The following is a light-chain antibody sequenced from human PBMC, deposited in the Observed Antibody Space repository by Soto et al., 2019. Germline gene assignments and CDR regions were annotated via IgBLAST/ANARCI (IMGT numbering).Light chain of an antibody. J-gene: IGKJ2*01. CDR2: GAS. CDR1: QSVRDN. CDR3: QQSNNWPYT. V-gene: IGKV3-15*01. Sequence: EIVMTHSPATLSVSPGERDTISCRASQSVRDNLAWYQQKPGQAPRLLIYGASTRATGIPARFSGSGSGTELTLTINSPQSDDFALYFCQQSNNWPYTFGQGTKLEIK.